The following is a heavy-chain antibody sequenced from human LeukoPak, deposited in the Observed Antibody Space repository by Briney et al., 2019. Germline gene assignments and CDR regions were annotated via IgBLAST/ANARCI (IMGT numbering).Heavy chain of an antibody. Sequence: KASETLSLTCTVSGGSISSGGYYWTWIRQHPGKGLEWIGYIYYSGSTYYNPSLKSRVTISVDTSKNQFSLKLSSVTAADTAVYYCARDGGYNWNGGWFDPWGQGTLVTVSS. D-gene: IGHD1-1*01. CDR3: ARDGGYNWNGGWFDP. CDR2: IYYSGST. V-gene: IGHV4-31*03. CDR1: GGSISSGGYY. J-gene: IGHJ5*02.